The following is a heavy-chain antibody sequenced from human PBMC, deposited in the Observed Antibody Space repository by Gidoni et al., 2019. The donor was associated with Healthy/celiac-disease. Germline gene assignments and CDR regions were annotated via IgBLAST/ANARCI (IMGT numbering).Heavy chain of an antibody. J-gene: IGHJ6*02. CDR1: GYTFTSYY. Sequence: QVQLVQSGAEVKKPGASVKLSCKASGYTFTSYYLPWVRQAPGQGLEWMGIINPTGSSTTYEQKFQGRVTLTRDTSTSTVYMELSSLRSEDTAVYYCARGWGPSGGTFYYFYYGMDVWGQGTTVTVSS. CDR2: INPTGSST. V-gene: IGHV1-46*01. CDR3: ARGWGPSGGTFYYFYYGMDV. D-gene: IGHD6-25*01.